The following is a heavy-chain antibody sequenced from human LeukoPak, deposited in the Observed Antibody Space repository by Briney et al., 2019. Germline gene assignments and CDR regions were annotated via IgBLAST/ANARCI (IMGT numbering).Heavy chain of an antibody. Sequence: GGSLRLSCAASGFSLCSNYMTWVRQAPGKGLECVSVIYSGGSTYYSDSVTGRFTISRHNTNNTLYLQMNSLRAEDTAVYYCSISSPTSYTDYWGQGILVTGSS. CDR2: IYSGGST. CDR3: SISSPTSYTDY. D-gene: IGHD6-13*01. V-gene: IGHV3-53*04. J-gene: IGHJ4*02. CDR1: GFSLCSNY.